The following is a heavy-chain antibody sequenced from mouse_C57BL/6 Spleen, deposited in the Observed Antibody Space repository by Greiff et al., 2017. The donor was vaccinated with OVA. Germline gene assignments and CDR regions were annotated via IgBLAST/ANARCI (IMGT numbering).Heavy chain of an antibody. CDR3: TTLITTVGYYFDY. Sequence: VQLQQSGAELVRPGASVKLSCTASGFNIKDYYMHWVKQSPEQGLEWIGRIDPEDGDTEYAPKFQGKATMTADTSSNTSYLQLSSRTSEDTAVYYCTTLITTVGYYFDYWGQGTTLTVSS. D-gene: IGHD1-1*01. CDR1: GFNIKDYY. CDR2: IDPEDGDT. J-gene: IGHJ2*01. V-gene: IGHV14-1*01.